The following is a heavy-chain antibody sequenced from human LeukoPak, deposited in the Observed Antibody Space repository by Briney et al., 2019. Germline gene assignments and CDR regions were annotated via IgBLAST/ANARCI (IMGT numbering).Heavy chain of an antibody. CDR1: GFTFSSYS. CDR2: ISSSSSYI. J-gene: IGHJ4*02. CDR3: ARDLYSSGWYVVY. V-gene: IGHV3-21*01. D-gene: IGHD6-19*01. Sequence: GGSLRLSCAASGFTFSSYSMNWVRQAPGKGLEWVSSISSSSSYIYYADSVKGRFTISRDNAKNSLYLQMNSLRAEDTAVYYCARDLYSSGWYVVYWGQGTLVTVSS.